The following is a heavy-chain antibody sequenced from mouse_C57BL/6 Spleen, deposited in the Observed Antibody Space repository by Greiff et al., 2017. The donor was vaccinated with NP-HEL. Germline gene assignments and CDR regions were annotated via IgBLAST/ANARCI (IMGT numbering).Heavy chain of an antibody. D-gene: IGHD2-2*01. CDR3: TRPLLWLRRGYFDY. CDR2: IDPETGGT. Sequence: VQLQQSGAELVRPGASVTLSCKASGYTFTDYDMHWVKQTPVHGLEWIGAIDPETGGTAYNQKFKGKAILTADKSSSTAYMELRSLTSEDSAVYYCTRPLLWLRRGYFDYWGQGTTLTVSS. J-gene: IGHJ2*01. CDR1: GYTFTDYD. V-gene: IGHV1-15*01.